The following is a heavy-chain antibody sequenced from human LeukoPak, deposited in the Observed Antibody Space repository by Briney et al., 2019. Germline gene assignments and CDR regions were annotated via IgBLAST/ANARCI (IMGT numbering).Heavy chain of an antibody. V-gene: IGHV1-46*01. J-gene: IGHJ4*02. CDR2: INPSGGST. CDR1: GYTFTSYY. Sequence: GASVKVSCKASGYTFTSYYMHWVRQARGQGLEWMGIINPSGGSTSYAQKFQGRVTMTRDMSTSTVYMELSSLRSEDTAVYYCARDFSKGLDYWGQGTLVTVSS. CDR3: ARDFSKGLDY.